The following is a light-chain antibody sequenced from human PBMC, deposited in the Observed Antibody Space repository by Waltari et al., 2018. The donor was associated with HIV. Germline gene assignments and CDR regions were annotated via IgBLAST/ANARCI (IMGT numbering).Light chain of an antibody. CDR3: MQALQTPT. Sequence: DIVMTQSPLPLPVTPGEPASISCRSSQSLLHSNGYNYLDWYLQKPGQSPQLLIYLGSNRASGGPDRFSGSGSGTDFTLKISRVEAEDVGVFYCMQALQTPTFGGGTKVEIK. J-gene: IGKJ4*01. V-gene: IGKV2-28*01. CDR1: QSLLHSNGYNY. CDR2: LGS.